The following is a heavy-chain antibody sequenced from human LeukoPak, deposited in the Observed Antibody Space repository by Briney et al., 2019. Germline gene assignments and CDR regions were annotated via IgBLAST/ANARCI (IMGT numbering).Heavy chain of an antibody. CDR2: ISSRSSHI. CDR3: ARAMPFDGSGYYYPFDY. CDR1: GFAFSTYT. J-gene: IGHJ4*02. V-gene: IGHV3-21*01. D-gene: IGHD3-22*01. Sequence: PGGSLRLSCGASGFAFSTYTMNWVRQGPGKGLEWVSSISSRSSHIYYADSVKGRFTISRENAKNSLYLQMNSLRAEDTAVYYCARAMPFDGSGYYYPFDYWGQGTLVTVSS.